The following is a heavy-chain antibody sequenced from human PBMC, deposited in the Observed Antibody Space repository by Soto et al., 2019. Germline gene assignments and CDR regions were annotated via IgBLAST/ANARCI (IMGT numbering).Heavy chain of an antibody. V-gene: IGHV3-21*01. CDR1: GFTFSSYS. CDR3: ARSREGSNYYDSSGTYLV. CDR2: ISSSSSYI. J-gene: IGHJ4*02. D-gene: IGHD3-22*01. Sequence: GGSLRLSCAASGFTFSSYSMNWVRQAPGKGLEWVSSISSSSSYIYYADSVKGRFTISRDNAKNSLYLQMNSLRAEDTAVYYCARSREGSNYYDSSGTYLVWGQGTLVTVSS.